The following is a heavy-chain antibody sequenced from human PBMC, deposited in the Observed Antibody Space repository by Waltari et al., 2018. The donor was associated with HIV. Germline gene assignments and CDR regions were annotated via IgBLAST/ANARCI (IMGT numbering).Heavy chain of an antibody. J-gene: IGHJ5*02. V-gene: IGHV4-38-2*01. CDR2: LYHSGDT. CDR3: ARAVLRYFDNWFDP. D-gene: IGHD3-9*01. CDR1: GYSISSGYY. Sequence: QVQLQESGPGLVKPSETLSLTCAVSGYSISSGYYWGWIRQPPGKGLEWIGSLYHSGDTYYNPALKGRISISLYTSKNHFALKLSSVTAADTAVYFCARAVLRYFDNWFDPWGQGTLVTVS.